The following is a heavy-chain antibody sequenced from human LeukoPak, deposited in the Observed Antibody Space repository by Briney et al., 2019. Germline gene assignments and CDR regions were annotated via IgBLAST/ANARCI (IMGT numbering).Heavy chain of an antibody. CDR1: GVTYSSYG. D-gene: IGHD3-10*01. J-gene: IGHJ3*02. CDR2: ISYDGSNK. V-gene: IGHV3-30*18. CDR3: AKNELLWFGEFDAFAI. Sequence: GRSLRLSCGASGVTYSSYGMHLVRQAPGKGLDWVAVISYDGSNKYYVDSVKGRFTISRDNSKNMLYLQTNSLRAEDTAVYYCAKNELLWFGEFDAFAIWGQGTMVTVSS.